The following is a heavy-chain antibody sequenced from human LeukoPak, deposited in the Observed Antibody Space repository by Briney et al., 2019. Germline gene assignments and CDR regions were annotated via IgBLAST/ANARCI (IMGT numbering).Heavy chain of an antibody. CDR3: AGRDRKMTSYYGPAKGWFDP. D-gene: IGHD3-10*01. CDR2: INHSGST. V-gene: IGHV4-34*01. Sequence: ASETLSLTCAVYGGSFSGYYWSWIRQPPGKGLEWIGEINHSGSTNYNPSLKSRVTISVDTSKNQFSLKLSSVAAADTAVYCCAGRDRKMTSYYGPAKGWFDPWGQGTLVTVSS. J-gene: IGHJ5*02. CDR1: GGSFSGYY.